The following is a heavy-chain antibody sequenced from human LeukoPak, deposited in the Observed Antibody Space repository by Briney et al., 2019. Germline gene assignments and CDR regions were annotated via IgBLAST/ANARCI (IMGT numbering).Heavy chain of an antibody. CDR3: ARLMGPRGIFGVVGAFDI. D-gene: IGHD3-3*01. V-gene: IGHV4-39*01. J-gene: IGHJ3*02. Sequence: SEALSLTCTVSGGSISSSSYYWGWIRQPPGKGLEWIGSIYYSGSTYYNPSLKSRVTISVDTSKNQFSLKLSSVTAADTAVYYCARLMGPRGIFGVVGAFDIWGQGTMVTVSS. CDR1: GGSISSSSYY. CDR2: IYYSGST.